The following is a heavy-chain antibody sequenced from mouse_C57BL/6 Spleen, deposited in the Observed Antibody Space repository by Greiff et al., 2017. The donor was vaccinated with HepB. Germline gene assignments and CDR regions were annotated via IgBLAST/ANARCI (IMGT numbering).Heavy chain of an antibody. Sequence: EVHLVESGGGLVQPKGSLKLSCAASGFTFNTYAMHWVRQAPGKGLEWVARIRSKSSNYATYYADSVKDRFTISRDDSQSMLYLQMNNLKTEDTAMYYCVRDYGSSYVPWFAYWGQGTLVTVSA. D-gene: IGHD1-1*01. J-gene: IGHJ3*01. V-gene: IGHV10-3*01. CDR1: GFTFNTYA. CDR3: VRDYGSSYVPWFAY. CDR2: IRSKSSNYAT.